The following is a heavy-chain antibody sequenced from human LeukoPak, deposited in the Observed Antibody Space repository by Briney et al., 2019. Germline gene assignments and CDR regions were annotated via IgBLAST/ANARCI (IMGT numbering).Heavy chain of an antibody. Sequence: SETLSLTCTVSGGSISSYYWSWIRQPAGKGLEWIGRIYTSGSTNYNPSLKSRVTMSVDTSKNQFSLKLSSVTAADTAVYYCASSYYYDSSGYYYAGAFFDYWGQGTLVTVSS. V-gene: IGHV4-4*07. CDR3: ASSYYYDSSGYYYAGAFFDY. CDR2: IYTSGST. CDR1: GGSISSYY. D-gene: IGHD3-22*01. J-gene: IGHJ4*02.